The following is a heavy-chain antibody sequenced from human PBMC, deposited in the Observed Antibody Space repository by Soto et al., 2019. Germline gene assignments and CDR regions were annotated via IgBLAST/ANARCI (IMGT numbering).Heavy chain of an antibody. V-gene: IGHV4-39*01. D-gene: IGHD3-9*01. CDR3: ASPREGYFDRLFHFEY. J-gene: IGHJ4*02. CDR2: IYYSGST. CDR1: GGSISSSSYY. Sequence: PSETLSLTCTVSGGSISSSSYYWGWIRQPPGKGLEWIGSIYYSGSTYYNPSLKSRVTISVDTSKNQFSLKLSSVTAADTAVYYCASPREGYFDRLFHFEYWCQGILVTVSS.